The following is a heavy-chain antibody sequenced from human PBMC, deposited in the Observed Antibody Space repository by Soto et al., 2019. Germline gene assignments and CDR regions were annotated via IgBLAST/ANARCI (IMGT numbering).Heavy chain of an antibody. D-gene: IGHD3-16*01. CDR1: GYTFSRYA. Sequence: ASVKVSCKASGYTFSRYAMHWVRQAPGQRLEWMGWINAGNGNRKYSQKFQGRVTITRDTSASTAYMELSSLRSENTAVYYCARGGGPMGVWGQGTTVTLSS. CDR2: INAGNGNR. V-gene: IGHV1-3*01. CDR3: ARGGGPMGV. J-gene: IGHJ6*02.